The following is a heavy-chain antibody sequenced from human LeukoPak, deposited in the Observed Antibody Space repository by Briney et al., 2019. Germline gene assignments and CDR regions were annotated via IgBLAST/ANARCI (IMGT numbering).Heavy chain of an antibody. J-gene: IGHJ4*02. CDR3: AKEWLRYYFDY. CDR1: GGSFSGYY. D-gene: IGHD3-22*01. CDR2: ISGSGGST. Sequence: ETLSLTCAVYGGSFSGYYWSWIRQPPGKGLEWVSAISGSGGSTYYADSVKGRFTISRDNSKNTLYLQMNSLRAEDTAVYYCAKEWLRYYFDYWGQGALVTVSS. V-gene: IGHV3-23*01.